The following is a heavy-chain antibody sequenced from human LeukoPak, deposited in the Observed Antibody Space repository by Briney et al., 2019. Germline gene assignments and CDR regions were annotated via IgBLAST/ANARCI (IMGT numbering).Heavy chain of an antibody. CDR3: ARDGYCTSTSCYIDAFDI. J-gene: IGHJ3*02. V-gene: IGHV3-11*04. CDR1: GFTFSDYY. CDR2: ISSSSHAI. Sequence: GGSLRLSCVGSGFTFSDYYMSWFREAPGKGRGWVSYISSSSHAIYYADSVKGRFTISRDNAKNSLYLEMNSLRADDTAVYYCARDGYCTSTSCYIDAFDIWGQGTMVTVSS. D-gene: IGHD2-2*01.